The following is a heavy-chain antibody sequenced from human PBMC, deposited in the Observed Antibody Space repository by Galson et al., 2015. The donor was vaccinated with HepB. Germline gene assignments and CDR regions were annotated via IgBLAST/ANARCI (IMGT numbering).Heavy chain of an antibody. D-gene: IGHD1-1*01. J-gene: IGHJ4*02. CDR3: ARDRNGLSDY. CDR1: GFTFSSYA. CDR2: ISYDGSNK. V-gene: IGHV3-30-3*01. Sequence: SLRLSCAASGFTFSSYAMHWVRQAPGKGLEWVTFISYDGSNKYYADSVKGRFTISRDNSKNTLYLQMNSLRAEDTAVYYCARDRNGLSDYWGQGTLVTVSS.